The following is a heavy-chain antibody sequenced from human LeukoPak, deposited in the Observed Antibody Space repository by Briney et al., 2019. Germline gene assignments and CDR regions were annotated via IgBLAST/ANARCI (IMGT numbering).Heavy chain of an antibody. V-gene: IGHV4-34*01. J-gene: IGHJ4*02. CDR1: GGSFSGCY. Sequence: QSSETLSLTCAVYGGSFSGCYWSWIRQPPGKGLEWIGEINHSGSTNYNPSLKSRVTISVDTSKNQFSLKLSSVTAADTAVYYCAGPLHYYGSGSRPRAIDYWGQGTLVTVSS. D-gene: IGHD3-10*01. CDR3: AGPLHYYGSGSRPRAIDY. CDR2: INHSGST.